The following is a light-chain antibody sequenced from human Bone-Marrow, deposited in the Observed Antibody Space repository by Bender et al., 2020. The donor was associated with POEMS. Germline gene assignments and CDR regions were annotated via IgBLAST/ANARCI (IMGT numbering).Light chain of an antibody. V-gene: IGLV2-8*01. J-gene: IGLJ2*01. CDR2: EVS. CDR3: CSYTSSDTAL. Sequence: QSALTQPASASGSPGQSVTISCSGTSSDVGGYNYVSWYQQHPGKAPKLMIYEVSKRPSGVPDRFSGSKSGNTASLTVSGLQAEDEADYYCCSYTSSDTALFGGGTKLTVL. CDR1: SSDVGGYNY.